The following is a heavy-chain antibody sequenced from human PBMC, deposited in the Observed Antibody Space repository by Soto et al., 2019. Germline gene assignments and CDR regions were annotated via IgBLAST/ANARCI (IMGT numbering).Heavy chain of an antibody. D-gene: IGHD6-19*01. CDR2: IYSGGST. CDR1: GFTINNIY. CDR3: ARDVSSSGWYSGFDY. Sequence: EVQLVASGGGLVQAGGSLRLSCAASGFTINNIYISWVRQAPGKWLEWVSVIYSGGSTYYADSVKGRFTIYRDNSKNTLYLQMTSLRVEDTAVYSCARDVSSSGWYSGFDYWGQGTLVTVSS. V-gene: IGHV3-66*01. J-gene: IGHJ4*02.